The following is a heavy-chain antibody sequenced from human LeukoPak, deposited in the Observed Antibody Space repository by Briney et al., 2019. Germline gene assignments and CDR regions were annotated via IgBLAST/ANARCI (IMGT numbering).Heavy chain of an antibody. CDR3: AKGGKWDVTPFDY. CDR1: GFTFSTYA. CDR2: MSGTGDSA. V-gene: IGHV3-23*01. Sequence: GGSLRLSCAASGFTFSTYAMSWVRQAPGKGLEWVSSMSGTGDSAYYADSVKGRFTISRDNSKNTLWLQMNSLTAEDTAVYYCAKGGKWDVTPFDYWGQGTLVTVSS. D-gene: IGHD1-26*01. J-gene: IGHJ4*02.